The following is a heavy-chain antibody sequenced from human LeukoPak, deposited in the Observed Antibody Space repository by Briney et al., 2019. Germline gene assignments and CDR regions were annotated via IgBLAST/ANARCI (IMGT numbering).Heavy chain of an antibody. CDR1: GFTFSNYN. CDR2: ISSSSGTI. V-gene: IGHV3-48*01. CDR3: ARATAQIDY. Sequence: GGSLRLSCAASGFTFSNYNMNWVRQAPGKGLEWVSYISSSSGTIYYADSMKGRFTISRDNAKNSLYLQMNSLRAEDTAVYYCARATAQIDYWGQGTLVTVSS. J-gene: IGHJ4*02. D-gene: IGHD4-17*01.